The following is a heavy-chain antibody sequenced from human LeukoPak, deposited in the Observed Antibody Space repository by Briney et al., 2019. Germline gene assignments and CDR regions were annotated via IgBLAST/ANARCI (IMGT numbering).Heavy chain of an antibody. CDR1: GFRFTNYW. J-gene: IGHJ6*02. D-gene: IGHD6-6*01. Sequence: GGSLRLSCAASGFRFTNYWMSWVRQGPGKGLEWVANIKQDGSEKYYVDSVKGRFTISRDNAKNSLYLQMNSLRAEDTAVYYCARGQAAPYYYYGMDVWGQGTTVTVSS. CDR2: IKQDGSEK. V-gene: IGHV3-7*01. CDR3: ARGQAAPYYYYGMDV.